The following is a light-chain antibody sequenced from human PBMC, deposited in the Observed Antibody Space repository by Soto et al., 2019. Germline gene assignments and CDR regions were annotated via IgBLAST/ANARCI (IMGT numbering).Light chain of an antibody. J-gene: IGLJ1*01. CDR3: VSYETSTTLYV. CDR2: EVT. V-gene: IGLV2-14*01. CDR1: SSDVGSFNY. Sequence: QSVLTQPASVSGSPGQSITISCTATSSDVGSFNYVSWYQHHPGKAPKLMIYEVTSRPSGVSNRFSGSKSGNTASLTISGLQAEDEADYYRVSYETSTTLYVFGSGTKVTVL.